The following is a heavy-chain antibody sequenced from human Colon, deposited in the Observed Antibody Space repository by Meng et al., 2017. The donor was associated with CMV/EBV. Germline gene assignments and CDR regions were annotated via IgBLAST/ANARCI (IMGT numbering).Heavy chain of an antibody. CDR1: GFIFSADA. CDR2: ISYDGNNK. V-gene: IGHV3-30*14. D-gene: IGHD4-11*01. Sequence: VQPVGCGGGGFLPGGSLGLYCASSGFIFSADAMYWVRQAPGKGLEWVAVISYDGNNKYYADSVKCRFTISRDNSKNTLFLQMNSLRADDTAVYYCARGPSYSHYFDYWGQGTLVTVSS. CDR3: ARGPSYSHYFDY. J-gene: IGHJ4*02.